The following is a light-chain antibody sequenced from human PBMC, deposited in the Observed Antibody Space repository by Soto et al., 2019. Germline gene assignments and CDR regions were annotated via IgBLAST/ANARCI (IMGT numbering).Light chain of an antibody. CDR3: QQSYNSPQT. V-gene: IGKV1-39*01. J-gene: IGKJ1*01. CDR2: AAS. Sequence: DIQMTQSPSSLSASLGDRVTITCRASQTISSYLNWYQQKPGRAPKLLIYAASNLESGVPSRFSGSGSGTDFTLTISSLQPEDFATYSCQQSYNSPQTFGQGTKVDIK. CDR1: QTISSY.